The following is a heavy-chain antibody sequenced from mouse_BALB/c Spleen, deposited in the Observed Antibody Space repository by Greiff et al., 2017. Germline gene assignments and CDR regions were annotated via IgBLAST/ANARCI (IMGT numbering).Heavy chain of an antibody. CDR2: INPSTGYT. CDR1: GYTFTSYW. V-gene: IGHV1-7*01. D-gene: IGHD1-1*01. CDR3: ARSGNYYGSRNFDY. Sequence: VQLQESGAELAKPGASVKMSCKASGYTFTSYWMHWVKQRPGQGLEWIGYINPSTGYTEYNQKFKDKATLTADKSSSTAYMQLSSLTSEDSAVYYCARSGNYYGSRNFDYWGQGTTLTVSS. J-gene: IGHJ2*01.